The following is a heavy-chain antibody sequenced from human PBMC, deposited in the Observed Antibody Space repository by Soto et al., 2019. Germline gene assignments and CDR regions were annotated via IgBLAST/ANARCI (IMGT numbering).Heavy chain of an antibody. CDR1: GGSFSGYY. Sequence: PSETLSLTCAVYGGSFSGYYWSWIRQPPGKGLEWIGEINHSGSTNYNPSLKSRVTISVDTPKNQFSLKLSSVTAADTAVYYCARVGNTYYDFWSGYPPDLDVWGQGTTVTVSS. J-gene: IGHJ6*02. CDR3: ARVGNTYYDFWSGYPPDLDV. V-gene: IGHV4-34*01. CDR2: INHSGST. D-gene: IGHD3-3*01.